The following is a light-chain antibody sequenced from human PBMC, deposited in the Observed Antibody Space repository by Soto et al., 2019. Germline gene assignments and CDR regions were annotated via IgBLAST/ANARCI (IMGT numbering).Light chain of an antibody. V-gene: IGLV2-23*01. CDR3: CSYAGSSTFV. CDR2: EGS. Sequence: QSALTQPASVPGSPGQSITLSCTGTSSDLGSYNLVSWYQQHPGKAPKLMIYEGSKRPSGVSYRFSGSKSGNTASLTISGLQTEDEADYYCCSYAGSSTFVFGTGTKSPS. J-gene: IGLJ1*01. CDR1: SSDLGSYNL.